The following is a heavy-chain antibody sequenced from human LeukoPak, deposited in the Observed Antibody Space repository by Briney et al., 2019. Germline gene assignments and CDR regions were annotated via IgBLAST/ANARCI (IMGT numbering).Heavy chain of an antibody. V-gene: IGHV4-34*01. CDR3: AIPYYYDSSGPRIRAFDI. CDR2: INHSGST. CDR1: GGSFSGYY. J-gene: IGHJ3*02. Sequence: SETLSLTCAVYGGSFSGYYWSWIRQPPGKGLEWIGEINHSGSTNYNPSLKSRVTISVDTSKNQFSLKLSSVTAADTAVYYCAIPYYYDSSGPRIRAFDIWGQGTMVTVSS. D-gene: IGHD3-22*01.